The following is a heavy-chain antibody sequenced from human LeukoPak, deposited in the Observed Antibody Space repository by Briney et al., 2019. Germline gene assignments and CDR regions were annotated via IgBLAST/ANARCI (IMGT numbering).Heavy chain of an antibody. CDR2: ISGSGGST. CDR1: GFFFSSYA. V-gene: IGHV3-23*01. Sequence: QTGGSLRLSCAASGFFFSSYAMTWVRQAPGKGLEWVSTISGSGGSTYYADSVKGRFTISRDSSKNTLYLQMNSLRAEDTAVYYCAGGDPLYYYYYGMDVWGQGTTVTVSS. D-gene: IGHD6-25*01. CDR3: AGGDPLYYYYYGMDV. J-gene: IGHJ6*02.